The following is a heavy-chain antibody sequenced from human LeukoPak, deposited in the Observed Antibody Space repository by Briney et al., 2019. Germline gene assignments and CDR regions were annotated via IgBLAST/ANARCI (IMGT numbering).Heavy chain of an antibody. V-gene: IGHV4-38-2*02. CDR3: ARVGIGVPFDP. CDR2: IYHSGSS. D-gene: IGHD3-10*01. Sequence: SETQSLTCTVSTYSISSGYYWGWIRRPPGKGLEWIGSIYHSGSSYYNPSLKSRVTISVDTSKNQFSLKLRSVAAADTAVYYCARVGIGVPFDPWGQGTLVTVSS. CDR1: TYSISSGYY. J-gene: IGHJ5*02.